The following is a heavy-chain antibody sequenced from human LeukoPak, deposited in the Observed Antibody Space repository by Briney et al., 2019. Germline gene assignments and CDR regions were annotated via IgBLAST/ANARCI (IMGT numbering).Heavy chain of an antibody. D-gene: IGHD1-26*01. CDR2: IRSKANSYAI. CDR1: GFTFSGSA. V-gene: IGHV3-73*01. J-gene: IGHJ1*01. Sequence: PGGSLRLSCAASGFTFSGSAMHWVRQASGKGLEWVGRIRSKANSYAIAYAASVKGRFTISRDDSKNTAYLQMNSLKTEDTAVYYCTSHHFYNSGSQRQHWGQGSLVTVSS. CDR3: TSHHFYNSGSQRQH.